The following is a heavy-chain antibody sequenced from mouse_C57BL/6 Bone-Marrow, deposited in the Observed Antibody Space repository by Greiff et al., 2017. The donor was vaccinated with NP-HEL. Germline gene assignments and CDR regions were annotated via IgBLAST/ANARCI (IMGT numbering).Heavy chain of an antibody. CDR1: GYTFTSYW. CDR3: ARDYGSSDY. D-gene: IGHD1-1*01. V-gene: IGHV1-55*01. CDR2: IYPGSGST. J-gene: IGHJ2*01. Sequence: QVQLKQSGAELVKPGASVKMSCKASGYTFTSYWITWVKQRPGQGLEWIGDIYPGSGSTNYNEKLKSKATLTVDTSSSTAYMQLSSLTSEDSAVYYCARDYGSSDYWGQGTTLTVSS.